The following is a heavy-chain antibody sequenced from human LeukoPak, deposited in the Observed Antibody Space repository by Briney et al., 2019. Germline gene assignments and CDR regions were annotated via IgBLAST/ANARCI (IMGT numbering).Heavy chain of an antibody. CDR3: ARLKFYDSTGYSPGHYMDV. Sequence: SETLSLTCTVSGGPIYSYYWSWIRQTAGKGLEWIGRLYPGVSTNYNPSLKSRVTMSVDTSKNQFTLKLSAVTAADTAVYYCARLKFYDSTGYSPGHYMDVWGKGTTVTVSS. J-gene: IGHJ6*03. D-gene: IGHD3-22*01. CDR2: LYPGVST. CDR1: GGPIYSYY. V-gene: IGHV4-4*07.